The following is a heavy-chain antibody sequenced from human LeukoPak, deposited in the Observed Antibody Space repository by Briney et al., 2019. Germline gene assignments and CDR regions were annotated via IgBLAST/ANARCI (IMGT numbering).Heavy chain of an antibody. CDR2: VNPNSGNT. Sequence: ASVTVSYKASVYTFTSYDINWVRQATGQGLEWMGYVNPNSGNTGYAQNFQGRVTITRTTSISAAYMEVSGLISDDTAVYYCARDPHPCGGDCYTNGAFDIWGQGTLVTVSS. CDR1: VYTFTSYD. CDR3: ARDPHPCGGDCYTNGAFDI. V-gene: IGHV1-8*03. D-gene: IGHD2-21*02. J-gene: IGHJ3*02.